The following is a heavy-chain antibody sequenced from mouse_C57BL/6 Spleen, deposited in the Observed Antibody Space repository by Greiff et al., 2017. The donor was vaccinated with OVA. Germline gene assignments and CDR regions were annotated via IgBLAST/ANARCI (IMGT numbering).Heavy chain of an antibody. J-gene: IGHJ3*01. CDR1: GYTFTDYN. D-gene: IGHD2-5*01. V-gene: IGHV1-22*01. CDR2: INPNNGGT. Sequence: VHVKQSGPELVKPGASVKMSCKASGYTFTDYNMHWVKQSHGKSLEWIGYINPNNGGTSYNQKFKGKATLTVNKSSSTAYMELRSLTSEDSAVYYCARENSYYSNYGGFAYWGQGTLVTVSA. CDR3: ARENSYYSNYGGFAY.